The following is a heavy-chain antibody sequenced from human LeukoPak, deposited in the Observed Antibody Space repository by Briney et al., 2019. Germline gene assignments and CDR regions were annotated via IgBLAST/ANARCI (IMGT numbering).Heavy chain of an antibody. CDR3: ARDRGIRDVVVVAATLTN. D-gene: IGHD2-15*01. J-gene: IGHJ4*02. CDR1: GYTFTGYY. CDR2: INPNSGGT. V-gene: IGHV1-2*02. Sequence: ASVKVPCKASGYTFTGYYMHWVRQAPGQGLEWMGWINPNSGGTNCAQKFQGRVTKTRDTSISTAYMELSRLRSDDTAVYYCARDRGIRDVVVVAATLTNWGQGTLVTVSS.